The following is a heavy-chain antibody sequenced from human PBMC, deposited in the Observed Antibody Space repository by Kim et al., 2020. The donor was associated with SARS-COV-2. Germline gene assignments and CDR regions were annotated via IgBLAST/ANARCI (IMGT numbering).Heavy chain of an antibody. J-gene: IGHJ6*03. D-gene: IGHD3-10*01. V-gene: IGHV4-59*01. CDR3: ARSLGDDYYYYMDV. Sequence: PSLKRRVTISVETSKSQLSLKLSSVTAADTAVYYCARSLGDDYYYYMDVWGKGTTVTVSS.